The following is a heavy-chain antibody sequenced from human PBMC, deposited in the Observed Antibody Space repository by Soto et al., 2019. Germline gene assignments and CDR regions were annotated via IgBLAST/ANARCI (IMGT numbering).Heavy chain of an antibody. CDR2: IYYSGST. CDR1: GGSISSGGYF. D-gene: IGHD3-10*01. V-gene: IGHV4-31*03. Sequence: SETLSLTCTVSGGSISSGGYFWSWIRQHPGKGLEWIGYIYYSGSTYYNPSLKSRVTISVDTSKNQFSLKLSSVTAADTAVYYFARDGGVLLWFGGGYGMGVWRQGTTVTVSS. CDR3: ARDGGVLLWFGGGYGMGV. J-gene: IGHJ6*02.